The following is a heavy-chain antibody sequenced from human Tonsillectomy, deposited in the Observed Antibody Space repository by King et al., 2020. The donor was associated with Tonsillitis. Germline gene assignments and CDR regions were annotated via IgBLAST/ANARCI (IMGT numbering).Heavy chain of an antibody. V-gene: IGHV4-59*01. D-gene: IGHD3-22*01. Sequence: QLQESGPGLVKPSETLSLTCSVSGGSIRGYYWTWIRQPPGKGLEWIGYIYHTGSTNYNPSLKSRVTLSIDTSKSQFSLNLSPVTAAETAIYYCAGEHGYDSSGHYLAFDIWGQGTMVTVSS. CDR2: IYHTGST. CDR1: GGSIRGYY. J-gene: IGHJ3*02. CDR3: AGEHGYDSSGHYLAFDI.